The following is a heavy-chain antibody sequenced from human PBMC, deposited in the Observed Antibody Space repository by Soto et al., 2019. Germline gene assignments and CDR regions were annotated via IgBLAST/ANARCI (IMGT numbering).Heavy chain of an antibody. Sequence: SVKVSCKASGGTFSSYTISWVRQAPGQGLEWMGRIIPILGIANYAQKFQGRVTITADKSTSTAYMELSSLRSEDTAVYYCARHVGATTTAFDYWGQGTLVTVSS. CDR1: GGTFSSYT. V-gene: IGHV1-69*02. D-gene: IGHD5-12*01. CDR3: ARHVGATTTAFDY. J-gene: IGHJ4*02. CDR2: IIPILGIA.